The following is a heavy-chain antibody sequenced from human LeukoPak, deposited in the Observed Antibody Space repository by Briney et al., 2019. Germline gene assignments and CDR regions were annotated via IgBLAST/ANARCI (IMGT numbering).Heavy chain of an antibody. CDR1: GFSFSTYG. CDR3: AGKAAAYYFVY. Sequence: GGSLRLSCAASGFSFSTYGMHWVRQAPGKGLEWVTFMQYDGSEEYYADSVKGRFTISRDNSKNTLYPQMDSLRGEDTAVYYCAGKAAAYYFVYWGQGTLVTVSS. J-gene: IGHJ4*02. CDR2: MQYDGSEE. D-gene: IGHD2-2*01. V-gene: IGHV3-30*02.